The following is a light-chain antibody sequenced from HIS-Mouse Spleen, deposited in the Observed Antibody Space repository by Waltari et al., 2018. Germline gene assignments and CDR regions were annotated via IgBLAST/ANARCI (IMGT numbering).Light chain of an antibody. J-gene: IGKJ1*01. CDR1: QGISSY. CDR2: AAS. CDR3: QQYNNWWT. Sequence: DIQLTQSPSFLSASVGDRVTITCRASQGISSYLAWYQQKPGKAPKLLIYAASTLQSGVPSRFSGSGSGKDFTLTISSLQPEDFAVYYCQQYNNWWTFGQGTKVEIK. V-gene: IGKV1-9*01.